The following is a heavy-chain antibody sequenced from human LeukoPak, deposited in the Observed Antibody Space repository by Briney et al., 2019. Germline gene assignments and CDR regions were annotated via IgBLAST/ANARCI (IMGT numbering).Heavy chain of an antibody. V-gene: IGHV1-69*13. D-gene: IGHD2-2*01. Sequence: SVKVSCKASGGTFSSYAISWVRQAPGQGLEWMGGIIPIFGTANYAQKFQGRVTITADESTSTAYMELSSLRSEDTAVYYCARDLEDCSSTSCPLNWFDPWAREPWSPSPQ. CDR3: ARDLEDCSSTSCPLNWFDP. J-gene: IGHJ5*02. CDR1: GGTFSSYA. CDR2: IIPIFGTA.